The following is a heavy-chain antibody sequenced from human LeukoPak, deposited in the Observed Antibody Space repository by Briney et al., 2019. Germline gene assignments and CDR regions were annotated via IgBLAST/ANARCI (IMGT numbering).Heavy chain of an antibody. J-gene: IGHJ4*02. CDR2: ISSSGSTI. CDR3: ARDRPPSRTYPIFDY. V-gene: IGHV3-11*04. CDR1: GFTFSDYY. Sequence: GGSLRLSCAASGFTFSDYYMSWIRQAPGKGLEWVSYISSSGSTIYYADSGKGRFTFSRDNAKNSLYLQMNSLRVEDTAVYYCARDRPPSRTYPIFDYWGQGILVTVSS. D-gene: IGHD2-2*01.